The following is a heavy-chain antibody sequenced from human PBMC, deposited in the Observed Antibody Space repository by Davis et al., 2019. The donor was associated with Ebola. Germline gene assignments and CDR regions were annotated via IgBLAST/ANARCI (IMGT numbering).Heavy chain of an antibody. J-gene: IGHJ4*02. CDR3: ARDPHVYTWNAHPTWDQ. D-gene: IGHD1-1*01. Sequence: PGGSLRLSCAASGFPFSSYTMNWVRQAPGKGLEWVSGISGRGFISYYADSVKGRFTISRDNSENTVYLQLNSLRVEDTAIYYCARDPHVYTWNAHPTWDQWGQGTLVTVSS. CDR2: ISGRGFIS. CDR1: GFPFSSYT. V-gene: IGHV3-23*01.